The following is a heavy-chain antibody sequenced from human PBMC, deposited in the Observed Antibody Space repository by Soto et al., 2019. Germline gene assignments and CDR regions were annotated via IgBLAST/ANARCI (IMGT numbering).Heavy chain of an antibody. CDR3: ARENGWAAAAGPYYYGMDV. J-gene: IGHJ6*02. V-gene: IGHV3-11*01. Sequence: QVQLVESGGDLVKPGGSLRLSCVASGFTFSDDYMTWVRQAPGKGLEWISYISSSGDTLYYAESVKGRFTISRDNAKTSLFLQMNSLRAEDTALYYCARENGWAAAAGPYYYGMDVWGHGNTVTVSS. CDR1: GFTFSDDY. CDR2: ISSSGDTL. D-gene: IGHD6-13*01.